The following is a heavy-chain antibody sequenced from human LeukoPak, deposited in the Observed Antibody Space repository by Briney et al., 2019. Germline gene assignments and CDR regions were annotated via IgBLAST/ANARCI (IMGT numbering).Heavy chain of an antibody. CDR3: ARDAGYGGNSDY. D-gene: IGHD4-23*01. Sequence: SGGSLRLFCAASGFTFNMYWMTWVRQAPGKGLESVAYINKDGSDKYYVDSVKGRFTVSRDNAKNSLYLQMNSLRAEDTAVYYCARDAGYGGNSDYWGQGTLVTVSS. J-gene: IGHJ4*02. CDR1: GFTFNMYW. CDR2: INKDGSDK. V-gene: IGHV3-7*01.